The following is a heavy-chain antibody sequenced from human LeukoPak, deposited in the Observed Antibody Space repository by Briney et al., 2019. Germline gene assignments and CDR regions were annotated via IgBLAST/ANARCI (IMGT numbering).Heavy chain of an antibody. J-gene: IGHJ4*02. CDR2: IIPILGIA. CDR3: ARPRVGANPFDY. Sequence: SVKVSCKASGYTFTSYGISWVRQAPGQGLEWMGRIIPILGIANYAQKFQGRVTITADKSTSTAYMELSSLRSEDTAVYYCARPRVGANPFDYWGQGTLVTVSS. CDR1: GYTFTSYG. D-gene: IGHD1-26*01. V-gene: IGHV1-69*04.